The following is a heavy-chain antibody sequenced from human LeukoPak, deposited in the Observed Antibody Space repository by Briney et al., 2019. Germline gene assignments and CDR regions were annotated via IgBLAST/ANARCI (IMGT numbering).Heavy chain of an antibody. D-gene: IGHD6-19*01. CDR1: GFTFSSFA. CDR2: LSGSGDNT. Sequence: AGGSLRLSCAASGFTFSSFAMSWVRQAPGKGLEWVSALSGSGDNTYYADSVKGRFTISRDNSKNTLYLQMNSLRADDTAVYYCAKGGQPYTSGWYNSWGQGTLVTVSS. J-gene: IGHJ4*02. CDR3: AKGGQPYTSGWYNS. V-gene: IGHV3-23*01.